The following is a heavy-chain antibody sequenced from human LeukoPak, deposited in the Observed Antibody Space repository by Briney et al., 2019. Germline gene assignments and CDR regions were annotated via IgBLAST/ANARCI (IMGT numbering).Heavy chain of an antibody. Sequence: GRSLRLSCAASGFTFDDYAMHWVRQAPGKGLGWVSGISWNSGSIGYADSVKGRFTISRDNSKNTLYLQMNSLRAEDTAVYYCAKVSGEWELPEGFDYWGQGTLVTVSS. D-gene: IGHD1-26*01. V-gene: IGHV3-9*01. CDR3: AKVSGEWELPEGFDY. J-gene: IGHJ4*02. CDR2: ISWNSGSI. CDR1: GFTFDDYA.